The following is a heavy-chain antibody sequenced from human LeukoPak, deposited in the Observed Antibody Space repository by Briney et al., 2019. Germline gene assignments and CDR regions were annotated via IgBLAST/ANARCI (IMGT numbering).Heavy chain of an antibody. CDR3: ARDLADDAFDI. CDR1: GGTFSSYA. V-gene: IGHV1-69*06. CDR2: IIPIFGTA. J-gene: IGHJ3*02. Sequence: GASVKVSCKASGGTFSSYAISWVRQAPGQGLEWMGGIIPIFGTANCAQKFQGRVTITADKSTSTAYMELSSLRSEDTVVYYCARDLADDAFDIWGQGTMVTVSS.